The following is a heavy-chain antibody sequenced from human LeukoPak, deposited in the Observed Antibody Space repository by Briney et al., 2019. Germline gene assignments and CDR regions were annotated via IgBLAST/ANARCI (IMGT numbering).Heavy chain of an antibody. CDR2: ITPILGIA. V-gene: IGHV1-69*04. CDR1: GYTFTSYY. CDR3: AKVWRGNYYDY. D-gene: IGHD1-1*01. Sequence: SVKVSCKASGYTFTSYYMHWVRQAPGQGLEWMGRITPILGIANYAQKFQGRVTITADKSTSTAYMELSSLRSEDTAVYYCAKVWRGNYYDYWGQGTLVTVSS. J-gene: IGHJ4*02.